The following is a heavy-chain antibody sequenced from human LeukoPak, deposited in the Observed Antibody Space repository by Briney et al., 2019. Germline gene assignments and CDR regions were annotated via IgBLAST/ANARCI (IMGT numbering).Heavy chain of an antibody. Sequence: PGGSMRLSCAASGFPFSSYEMNWVRQAPGKGLEWVSYISSSGSTLYYAALLNGRFTISRDNAKNSLYLQTNSLRAEETAVYYCAELGITMIGGVWGKGNTVTISS. J-gene: IGHJ6*04. CDR2: ISSSGSTL. CDR3: AELGITMIGGV. V-gene: IGHV3-48*03. CDR1: GFPFSSYE. D-gene: IGHD3-10*02.